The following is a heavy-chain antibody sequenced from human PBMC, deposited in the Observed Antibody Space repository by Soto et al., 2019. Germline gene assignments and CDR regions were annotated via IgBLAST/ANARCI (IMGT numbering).Heavy chain of an antibody. D-gene: IGHD1-1*01. CDR2: TYYRSKWYI. V-gene: IGHV6-1*01. J-gene: IGHJ6*03. CDR3: ARGSWDDVTGHYYMDV. Sequence: PSQTLSLTCDISGDSVSSNSAAWNWIRQTPSRGLEWLGRTYYRSKWYINYAVSVKSRITVNPDTSKNQFSLQLNSVTPEDTAVYYCARGSWDDVTGHYYMDVWGKGTKVTVS. CDR1: GDSVSSNSAA.